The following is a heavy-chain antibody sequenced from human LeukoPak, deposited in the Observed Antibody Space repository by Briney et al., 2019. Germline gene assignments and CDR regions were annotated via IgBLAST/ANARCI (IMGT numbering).Heavy chain of an antibody. CDR3: ARNSRLIDY. CDR1: GFTFSSYW. CDR2: IKKDGSEK. Sequence: PGGSLRLSCAASGFTFSSYWMSWVRQAPGKGLEWVANIKKDGSEKYYVDSVKGRFTISRDNAKNSLWLQMNSLRAEDTAMYYCARNSRLIDYWGQGTLVTVSS. D-gene: IGHD3-16*01. V-gene: IGHV3-7*01. J-gene: IGHJ4*02.